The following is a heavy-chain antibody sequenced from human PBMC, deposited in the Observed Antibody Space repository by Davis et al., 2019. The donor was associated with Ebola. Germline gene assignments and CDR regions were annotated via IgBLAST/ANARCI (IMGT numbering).Heavy chain of an antibody. J-gene: IGHJ4*02. D-gene: IGHD3-10*01. CDR1: GGTFSSYA. V-gene: IGHV1-69*04. CDR2: IIPSLGIA. CDR3: TGVGSYYVLGY. Sequence: SVKVSCKASGGTFSSYAISWVRQAPGQGLEWMGRIIPSLGIANYAQKFQGRVTITADKSTSTAYMEMSRLTSDDTAVYYCTGVGSYYVLGYWGQGTLVTVSS.